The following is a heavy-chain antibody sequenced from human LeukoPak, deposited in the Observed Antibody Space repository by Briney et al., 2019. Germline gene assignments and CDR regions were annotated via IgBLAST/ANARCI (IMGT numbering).Heavy chain of an antibody. D-gene: IGHD4-17*01. V-gene: IGHV4-59*08. CDR1: GGSISSYY. CDR2: IYYSGST. Sequence: SETLSLTCTVSGGSISSYYWSWIRQPPGKGLEWIGYIYYSGSTNYNPSLKSRVTISVDTSKNQFSLKLSPVTATDTAVYYCERHRYGDSVGDYWGQGTLVTVSS. CDR3: ERHRYGDSVGDY. J-gene: IGHJ4*02.